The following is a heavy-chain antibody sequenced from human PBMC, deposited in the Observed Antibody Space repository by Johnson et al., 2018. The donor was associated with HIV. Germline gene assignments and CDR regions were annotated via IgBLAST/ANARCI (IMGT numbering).Heavy chain of an antibody. J-gene: IGHJ3*02. V-gene: IGHV3-11*04. CDR1: GFIFSDYS. CDR3: ARMTTTVSHHDAFDI. D-gene: IGHD4-17*01. Sequence: QVQLVESGGDLVKPGGSLRLSCAASGFIFSDYSMSWVRQAPGKGLEWVSYISSSGDTTYYADSVKGRFTISRDNSKNTLYLQMNSLRAEDTAVYYCARMTTTVSHHDAFDIWGQGTMVTVSS. CDR2: ISSSGDTT.